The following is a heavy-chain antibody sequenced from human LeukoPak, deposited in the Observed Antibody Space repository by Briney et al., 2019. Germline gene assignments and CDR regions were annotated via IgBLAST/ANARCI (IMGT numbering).Heavy chain of an antibody. CDR2: ICYSGST. CDR1: GASIISDTYY. J-gene: IGHJ4*02. Sequence: SETLSLTYTVSGASIISDTYYWGWIRQPPGKGLEWIGSICYSGSTYYSPSLKSRVTISLDTSKNQFSLKLTSVTAADTAVYYCARDPFWGQGTLVTVSS. CDR3: ARDPF. V-gene: IGHV4-39*07.